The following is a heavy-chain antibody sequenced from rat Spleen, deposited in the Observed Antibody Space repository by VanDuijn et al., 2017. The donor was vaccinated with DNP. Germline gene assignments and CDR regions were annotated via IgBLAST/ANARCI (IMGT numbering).Heavy chain of an antibody. CDR2: ISFDGGTT. V-gene: IGHV5-19*01. CDR3: ARREGQLFDY. Sequence: EVQLVESGGGLVQPGRSLKLSCAASGITFSNSGMHWIRQAPTKGLEWVAYISFDGGTTYYGDSVKGRFTISRDNAKSTLFLQMNSLRSEDTATYYCARREGQLFDYWGQGVMVTVSS. J-gene: IGHJ2*01. D-gene: IGHD1-10*01. CDR1: GITFSNSG.